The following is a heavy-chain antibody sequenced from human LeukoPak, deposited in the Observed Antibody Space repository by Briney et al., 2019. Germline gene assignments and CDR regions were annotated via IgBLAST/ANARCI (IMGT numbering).Heavy chain of an antibody. V-gene: IGHV1-8*01. Sequence: ASVKVSCKASGYTFTSYDINWVRQATGQGLEWMGWMNPNSGNTGYAQKFQGRVTMTRNTSRSTAYMELSSLRSEDTAVYYCARGRRDYGGKPLSYWGQGTLVTVSS. CDR3: ARGRRDYGGKPLSY. CDR2: MNPNSGNT. CDR1: GYTFTSYD. J-gene: IGHJ4*02. D-gene: IGHD4-23*01.